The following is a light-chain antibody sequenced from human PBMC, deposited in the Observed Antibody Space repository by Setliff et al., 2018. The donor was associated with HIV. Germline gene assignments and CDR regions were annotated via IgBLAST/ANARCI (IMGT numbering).Light chain of an antibody. J-gene: IGLJ1*01. CDR3: SSFGSSNTHV. Sequence: QSVLTQPASVSGSPGQSITISCTGASNDVGGYNYVRWYQQHPGKAPKLMIYEVTNRPSGVSYRFSGSKSGNTASLTISGLQAEDEADYYCSSFGSSNTHVLGTGTKVTVL. CDR2: EVT. CDR1: SNDVGGYNY. V-gene: IGLV2-14*01.